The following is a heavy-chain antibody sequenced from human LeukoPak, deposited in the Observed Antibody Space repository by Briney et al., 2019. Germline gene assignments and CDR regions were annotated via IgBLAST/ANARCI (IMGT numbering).Heavy chain of an antibody. CDR3: ARHDSIVGGDWFDP. CDR1: GGSISSYY. CDR2: IYQSGST. V-gene: IGHV4-59*08. Sequence: SETLSLTCTVSGGSISSYYWSWIRQPPGKGLEWIGYIYQSGSTNYNPSVKSRVTTSVDTSKNQFSLKLSSVTAADTAVYYCARHDSIVGGDWFDPWDQGTLVTVSS. D-gene: IGHD1-26*01. J-gene: IGHJ5*02.